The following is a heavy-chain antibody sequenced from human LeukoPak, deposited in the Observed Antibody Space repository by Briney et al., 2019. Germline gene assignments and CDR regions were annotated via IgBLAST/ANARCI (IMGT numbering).Heavy chain of an antibody. CDR2: ISWNSGSI. Sequence: GGSLRLSCAASGFTFDDYAVHWVRQAPGKGLEWVSSISWNSGSIGYADSVKGRFTISRDNAKNSLYLQMNSLRAEDTAFYYCAKGRYSGSYQYFDYWGQGTLVTVSS. J-gene: IGHJ4*02. CDR1: GFTFDDYA. V-gene: IGHV3-9*01. CDR3: AKGRYSGSYQYFDY. D-gene: IGHD1-26*01.